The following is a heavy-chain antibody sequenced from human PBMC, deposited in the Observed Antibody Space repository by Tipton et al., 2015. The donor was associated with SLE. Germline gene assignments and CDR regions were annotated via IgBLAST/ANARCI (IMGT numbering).Heavy chain of an antibody. J-gene: IGHJ3*02. Sequence: TLSLTCAVYGGSFSGYFWNWIRQSPGKGLEWIGEINHSGSTNYNPSLKSRVTISVDTSKNQFSLKLSSVTAADTAVYYCASDCSSSSCYPYAFDIWGQGTMVTVSS. CDR1: GGSFSGYF. V-gene: IGHV4-34*01. CDR3: ASDCSSSSCYPYAFDI. D-gene: IGHD2-2*01. CDR2: INHSGST.